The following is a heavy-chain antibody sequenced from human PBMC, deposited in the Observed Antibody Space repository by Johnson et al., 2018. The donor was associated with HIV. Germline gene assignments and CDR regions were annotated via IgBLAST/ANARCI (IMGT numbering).Heavy chain of an antibody. Sequence: VQLVESGGGLVQPGGSLRLSCAASGFTFSSYAMSWVRQAPGKGLEWVSYISRGGSSASVIYYADSVKGRFTISRDNAKNSLYLQMNSLRAEDTAVYYCARAPRPDAFDIWGQGTMVTVSS. CDR3: ARAPRPDAFDI. J-gene: IGHJ3*02. CDR2: ISRGGSSASVI. CDR1: GFTFSSYA. V-gene: IGHV3-48*04.